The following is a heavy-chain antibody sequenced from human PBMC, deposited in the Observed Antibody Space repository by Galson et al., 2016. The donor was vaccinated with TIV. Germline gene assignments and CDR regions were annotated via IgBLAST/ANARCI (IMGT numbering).Heavy chain of an antibody. CDR1: GYTLSSYS. CDR3: ARVPTKTFDFWSGFDNSFCMDV. Sequence: SVKVSCKASGYTLSSYSISWVRQAPGQGLEWMGWISGYNGNKNYAQKFQDRVTMTTDTSTNTAYMELRSLRSDDTAVYYCARVPTKTFDFWSGFDNSFCMDVWGKGPTVTVSS. D-gene: IGHD3-3*01. CDR2: ISGYNGNK. V-gene: IGHV1-18*01. J-gene: IGHJ6*04.